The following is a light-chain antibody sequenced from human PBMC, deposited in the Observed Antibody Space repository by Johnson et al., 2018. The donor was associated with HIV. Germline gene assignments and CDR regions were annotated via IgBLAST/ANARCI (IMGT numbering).Light chain of an antibody. CDR3: GTWDSSLSAYSYV. V-gene: IGLV1-51*02. CDR2: ENN. Sequence: QLVLTQPPSVSAAPGQKVTISCSGSSSNIGNNFVSWYQQLPGTAPKLLIYENNKRPSGIPDRFSGSKSGTSATLGITGLQTGDEADYYCGTWDSSLSAYSYVFGSGTKFTVL. J-gene: IGLJ1*01. CDR1: SSNIGNNF.